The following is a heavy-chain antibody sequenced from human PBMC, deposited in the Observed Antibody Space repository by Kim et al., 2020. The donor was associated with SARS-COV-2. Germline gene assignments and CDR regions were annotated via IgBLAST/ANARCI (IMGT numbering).Heavy chain of an antibody. Sequence: GGSLRLSCAASGFTFSSYAMSWVRQAPGKGLEWVSAISGSGGSTYYADSVKGRFTISRDNSKNTLYLQMNSLRAEDTAVYYCAKGSDYDSSGYYYLPSAKYYFDYWGQGTLVTVSS. CDR2: ISGSGGST. CDR3: AKGSDYDSSGYYYLPSAKYYFDY. CDR1: GFTFSSYA. J-gene: IGHJ4*02. V-gene: IGHV3-23*01. D-gene: IGHD3-22*01.